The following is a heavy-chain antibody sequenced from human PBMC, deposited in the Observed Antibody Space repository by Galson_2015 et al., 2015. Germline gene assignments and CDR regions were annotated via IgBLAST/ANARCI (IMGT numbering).Heavy chain of an antibody. V-gene: IGHV3-66*02. J-gene: IGHJ2*01. CDR3: ARDYGDYLREGYFDL. CDR1: GFTVSSNY. Sequence: SLRLSCAASGFTVSSNYMSWVRQAPGKGLEWVSVIYSGGSTYYADSVKGRFTISRDNSKNTLYLQMNSLRAEDTAVYYCARDYGDYLREGYFDLWGRGTLVTVSS. D-gene: IGHD4-17*01. CDR2: IYSGGST.